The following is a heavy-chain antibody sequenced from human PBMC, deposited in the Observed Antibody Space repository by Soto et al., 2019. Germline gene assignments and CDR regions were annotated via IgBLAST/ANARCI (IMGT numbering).Heavy chain of an antibody. J-gene: IGHJ4*02. V-gene: IGHV4-39*01. CDR2: IYYSGST. CDR3: ANDPGYSLDY. CDR1: GGSITSTTYY. D-gene: IGHD5-18*01. Sequence: SETLSLTCTVSGGSITSTTYYWGWIRQPPGKGLEWIGSIYYSGSTYYNPSLKSRVTMSVDAPKNQFSLQLNSVTPEDAAVYYCANDPGYSLDYWGQGTQVTVSS.